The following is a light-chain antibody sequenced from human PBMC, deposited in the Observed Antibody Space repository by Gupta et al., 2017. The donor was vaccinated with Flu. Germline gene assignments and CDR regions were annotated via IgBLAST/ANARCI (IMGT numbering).Light chain of an antibody. J-gene: IGLJ3*02. CDR1: NSDIGVFKY. Sequence: QSALTQPRSVSGSPGQSVSISCTGTNSDIGVFKYVSWYQQLPGKAPQLMIYDVSRRPSGVPDHFSGSTSGNTASLTISGLQAEDEAEYFCCSYAGTYNWVFGGGTKLTVL. CDR3: CSYAGTYNWV. CDR2: DVS. V-gene: IGLV2-11*01.